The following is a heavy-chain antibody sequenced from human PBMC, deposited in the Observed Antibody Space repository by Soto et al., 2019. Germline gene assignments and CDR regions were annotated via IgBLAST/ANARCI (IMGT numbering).Heavy chain of an antibody. J-gene: IGHJ6*02. D-gene: IGHD6-6*01. Sequence: QVQLVQSGAEVKKPGASVKVSCKASGYTFTSYGISWVRQAPGQGLEWMGWISAYNGNTNYAQRLQGRVTMTTDTATSTLYRELRSLRSDDPAVNYCARVVRRHYYYYGMDVWGQGTTVTVSS. V-gene: IGHV1-18*01. CDR2: ISAYNGNT. CDR1: GYTFTSYG. CDR3: ARVVRRHYYYYGMDV.